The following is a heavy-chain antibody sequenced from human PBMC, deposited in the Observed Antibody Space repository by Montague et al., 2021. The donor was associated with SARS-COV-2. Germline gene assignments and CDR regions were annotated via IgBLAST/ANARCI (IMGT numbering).Heavy chain of an antibody. J-gene: IGHJ6*02. D-gene: IGHD5-12*01. CDR2: ISYDGSNK. V-gene: IGHV3-30*04. CDR3: ARDWDGYDLDYGMDV. Sequence: SLRLSCAASGFTFSSYAMHWVRQAPGKGPEWVAVISYDGSNKYYVDSVKGRFTISRDNSKNTLYLQMYSLRAEDTAVYYCARDWDGYDLDYGMDVWGQGTTVTVSS. CDR1: GFTFSSYA.